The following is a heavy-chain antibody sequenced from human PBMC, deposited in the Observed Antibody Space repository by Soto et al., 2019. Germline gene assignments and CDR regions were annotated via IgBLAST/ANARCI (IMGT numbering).Heavy chain of an antibody. CDR3: ARRVGSSGWSLDY. Sequence: QVQLQQSGPGLVKPSQTLSLTCAISGDSVSSNSAAWNWIRQSPSRGLEWLGRTYYRSKWYNGYAVSVKSRITINADTTKNQFSLQLNSVTPEDTAVYYCARRVGSSGWSLDYWGQGTLVTVSS. CDR1: GDSVSSNSAA. J-gene: IGHJ4*02. CDR2: TYYRSKWYN. V-gene: IGHV6-1*01. D-gene: IGHD6-19*01.